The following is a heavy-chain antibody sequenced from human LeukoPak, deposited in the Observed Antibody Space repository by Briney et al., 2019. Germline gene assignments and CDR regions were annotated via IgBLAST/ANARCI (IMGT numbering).Heavy chain of an antibody. CDR1: GGSISSSNW. Sequence: SGTLSLTCAVSGGSISSSNWWSWVRQPPGKGLEWIGEIYHSGSTNYNPSLKSRVTISVDKSKNQFSLKLSSVTAADTAVYYCARAAPSYYYDSSGYQFFDYWGQGTLVTVSS. CDR2: IYHSGST. V-gene: IGHV4-4*02. D-gene: IGHD3-22*01. CDR3: ARAAPSYYYDSSGYQFFDY. J-gene: IGHJ4*02.